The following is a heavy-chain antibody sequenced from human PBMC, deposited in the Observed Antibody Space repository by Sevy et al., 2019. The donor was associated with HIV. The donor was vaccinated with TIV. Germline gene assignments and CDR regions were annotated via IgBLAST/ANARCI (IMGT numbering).Heavy chain of an antibody. D-gene: IGHD3-22*01. Sequence: GGSLRLSCAASGFTFSSYSMNWVRQAPGKGLEWVSSISSSSSYIYYADSVKGRFTISRDNAKNSLYLQMNSLRAEDTAVYYCARPPTMIVVGPKDLDAFDIWGQGTMVTVSS. CDR1: GFTFSSYS. CDR3: ARPPTMIVVGPKDLDAFDI. J-gene: IGHJ3*02. CDR2: ISSSSSYI. V-gene: IGHV3-21*01.